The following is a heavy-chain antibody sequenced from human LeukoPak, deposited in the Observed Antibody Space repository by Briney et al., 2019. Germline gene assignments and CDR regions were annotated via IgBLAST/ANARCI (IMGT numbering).Heavy chain of an antibody. CDR3: AREGPDYYPTPQIRYFDL. CDR2: IYRTGNT. CDR1: GVSISSTSNY. V-gene: IGHV4-39*07. Sequence: PSETLSLTCTVSGVSISSTSNYWGWIRQPPGKGLEWIGSIYRTGNTYYNPSLKSRVTISKDTSMSQFSLKLSSLTATDTAVYYCAREGPDYYPTPQIRYFDLWGRGTLVTVSS. J-gene: IGHJ2*01. D-gene: IGHD1-26*01.